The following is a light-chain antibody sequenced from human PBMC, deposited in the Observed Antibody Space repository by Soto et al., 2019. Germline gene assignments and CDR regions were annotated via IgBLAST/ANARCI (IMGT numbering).Light chain of an antibody. CDR2: GSF. CDR1: QSATSSY. J-gene: IGKJ3*01. V-gene: IGKV3-20*01. CDR3: QQYGSSPFT. Sequence: EIVLTQSPGTLSLSPGERLTLSCRASQSATSSYLAWYQHKPGQAPRLLIYGSFTKATGTPDRFSGSGSGTDFTLTISRLEPEDFAVYYCQQYGSSPFTFGPGTKVDIK.